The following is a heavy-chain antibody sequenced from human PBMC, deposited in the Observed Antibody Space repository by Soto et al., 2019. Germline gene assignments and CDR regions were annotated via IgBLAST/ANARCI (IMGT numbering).Heavy chain of an antibody. CDR2: INAGNCNT. CDR3: ARGPSYSDFSSDH. Sequence: QVQLVQSGAGEKKPGASVKVSCKASGYTFTSYAMPWVRQAPGQRLEWMGWINAGNCNTKSSQKFQGRVTITRDTSASTADMELTSLRSEDTAVYYCARGPSYSDFSSDHWCQGTLVTVSS. CDR1: GYTFTSYA. D-gene: IGHD4-17*01. J-gene: IGHJ4*02. V-gene: IGHV1-3*05.